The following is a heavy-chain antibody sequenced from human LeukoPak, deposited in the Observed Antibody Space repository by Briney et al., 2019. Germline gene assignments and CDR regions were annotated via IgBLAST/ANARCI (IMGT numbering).Heavy chain of an antibody. D-gene: IGHD5-12*01. Sequence: GGSLRLSCAASGFTFSSYAMSWVRQAQGKGLEWVSAISGSGGSTYYADSVKGRFTISRDNSKNTLYLQMNSLRAEDTAVYYCAKDRLLSGYDFDAFDIWGQGTMVTVSS. J-gene: IGHJ3*02. CDR1: GFTFSSYA. CDR2: ISGSGGST. CDR3: AKDRLLSGYDFDAFDI. V-gene: IGHV3-23*01.